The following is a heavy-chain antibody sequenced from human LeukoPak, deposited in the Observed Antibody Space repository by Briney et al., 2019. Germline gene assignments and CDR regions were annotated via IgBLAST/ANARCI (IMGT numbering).Heavy chain of an antibody. CDR2: IRKDGSDK. Sequence: GGSLRLSCAASGFTLNKNGMHWVRQAPGKGLEWVAYIRKDGSDKYYADSVKGRFTISRDDSKNTLYLEINSLRGDDTAEYYCAKDWQWSQDYWGQGTLVTVSS. V-gene: IGHV3-30*02. CDR3: AKDWQWSQDY. D-gene: IGHD6-19*01. CDR1: GFTLNKNG. J-gene: IGHJ4*02.